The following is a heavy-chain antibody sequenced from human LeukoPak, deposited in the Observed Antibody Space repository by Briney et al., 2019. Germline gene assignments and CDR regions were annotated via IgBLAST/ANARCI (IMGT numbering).Heavy chain of an antibody. J-gene: IGHJ6*03. CDR3: ARDASSILLNYYYMDV. CDR2: INQSGST. Sequence: SETLSLTCAVYGGSFSGYYWSWIRQPPGKGLEWIGEINQSGSTNYNPSLKSRVTISVDTSKNQFSLKLSSVTAADTAVYYCARDASSILLNYYYMDVWGKGTTVTVSS. CDR1: GGSFSGYY. D-gene: IGHD3-10*01. V-gene: IGHV4-34*01.